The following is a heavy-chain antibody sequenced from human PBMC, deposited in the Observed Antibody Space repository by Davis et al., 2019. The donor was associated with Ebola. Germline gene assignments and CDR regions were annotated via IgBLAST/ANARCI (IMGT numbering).Heavy chain of an antibody. V-gene: IGHV3-15*05. CDR2: IKSKTDGGTV. CDR3: STTVKYFYYYYGFDV. J-gene: IGHJ6*02. CDR1: GFVFKNAW. Sequence: GESLKISCAASGFVFKNAWMTWVRQAPGKGLEWVGRIKSKTDGGTVDYAAPAKGRFTISRDDSKDTLYLQMNSLKTEDTAVYYCSTTVKYFYYYYGFDVWGQGTTVTVSS. D-gene: IGHD2/OR15-2a*01.